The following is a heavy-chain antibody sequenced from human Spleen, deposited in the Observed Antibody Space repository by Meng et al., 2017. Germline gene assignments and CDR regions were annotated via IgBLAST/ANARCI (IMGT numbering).Heavy chain of an antibody. CDR2: ISSSSSYI. D-gene: IGHD1-26*01. V-gene: IGHV3-21*01. Sequence: SCAASGFTFSSYSMNWVRQAPGKGLEWVSSISSSSSYIYYADSVKGRFTISRDNAKNSLYLQMNSLRAEDTAVYYCARGGTREPYYWGQGTLVTVSS. J-gene: IGHJ4*02. CDR1: GFTFSSYS. CDR3: ARGGTREPYY.